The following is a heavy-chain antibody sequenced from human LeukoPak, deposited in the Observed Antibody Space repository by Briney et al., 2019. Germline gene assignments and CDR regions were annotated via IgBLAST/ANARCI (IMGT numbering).Heavy chain of an antibody. V-gene: IGHV3-30*01. CDR3: ARDSSSPPGAFDI. Sequence: SGRSLRLSCAASGFTFSSYAMHWVRQAPGKGLEWVAVISYDGSNKYYADSVKGRFTISRDNSKNTLYLQMNSLRAEDTAVYYCARDSSSPPGAFDIWGQGTMVTVSS. D-gene: IGHD6-6*01. CDR2: ISYDGSNK. J-gene: IGHJ3*02. CDR1: GFTFSSYA.